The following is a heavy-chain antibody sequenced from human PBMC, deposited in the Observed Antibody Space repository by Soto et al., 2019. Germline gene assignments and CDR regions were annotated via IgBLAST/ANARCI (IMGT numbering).Heavy chain of an antibody. D-gene: IGHD1-1*01. CDR2: TYYRSKWYN. CDR3: AGAATGFDAFDI. CDR1: GDSVSSNSAA. J-gene: IGHJ3*02. Sequence: SQTLSLTCAISGDSVSSNSAAWNWIRQSPSRGLEWLGRTYYRSKWYNDYAVSVKSRITINPDTSKNQFSLQLNSVTPVDTAVYSCAGAATGFDAFDIWGKGTMVTVSS. V-gene: IGHV6-1*01.